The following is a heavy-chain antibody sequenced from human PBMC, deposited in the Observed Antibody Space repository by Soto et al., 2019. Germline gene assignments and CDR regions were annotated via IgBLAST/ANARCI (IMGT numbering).Heavy chain of an antibody. V-gene: IGHV1-18*01. CDR1: GYNFTSYG. J-gene: IGHJ3*02. Sequence: ASVKVSCKASGYNFTSYGISWVRQAPGQGLEWMGWISPHNDRTKYARRFQDRVTMTTETPTSTVYMELGSLRSDDTAVYYCARNLYYSSGRYFDHDAFDIWGQGTVVTVSS. CDR3: ARNLYYSSGRYFDHDAFDI. CDR2: ISPHNDRT. D-gene: IGHD6-19*01.